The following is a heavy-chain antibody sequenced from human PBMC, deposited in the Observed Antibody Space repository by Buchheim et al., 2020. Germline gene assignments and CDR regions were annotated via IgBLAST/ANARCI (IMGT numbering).Heavy chain of an antibody. Sequence: EVQLVESGGDSVQPGGSLRLSCVASGFTFSKSWMTWVRQAPGKGLEWVANIKEDGSERHYVDSVEGRFTISRDNTKNSLYLQMNSLRAEDTAVYYCARSRGIAVAGTSGDYYYYGMDVWGQGTT. CDR2: IKEDGSER. CDR1: GFTFSKSW. CDR3: ARSRGIAVAGTSGDYYYYGMDV. J-gene: IGHJ6*02. D-gene: IGHD6-19*01. V-gene: IGHV3-7*01.